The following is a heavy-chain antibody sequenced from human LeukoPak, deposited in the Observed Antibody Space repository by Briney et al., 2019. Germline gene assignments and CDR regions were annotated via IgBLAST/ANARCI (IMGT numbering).Heavy chain of an antibody. CDR2: ISYDGSNK. D-gene: IGHD3-16*02. V-gene: IGHV3-30*03. Sequence: PGGSLRLSCAASGFTFSSYGMHWVRQAPGKGLEWVAVISYDGSNKYYADSVKGRFTISRDNSKNTLYLQMNSLRAEDTAVYYCACRPLSVPYYWGEGALVTLCS. CDR3: ACRPLSVPYY. J-gene: IGHJ4*02. CDR1: GFTFSSYG.